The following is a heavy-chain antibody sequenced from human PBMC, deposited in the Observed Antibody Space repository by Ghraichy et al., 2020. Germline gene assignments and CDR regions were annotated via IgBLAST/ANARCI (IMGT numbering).Heavy chain of an antibody. CDR1: GGSISSYY. V-gene: IGHV4-59*01. CDR3: ARGGGSSGWYSGGYFYY. D-gene: IGHD6-19*01. J-gene: IGHJ4*02. CDR2: IYYSGNP. Sequence: SETLSLTCTVSGGSISSYYWSWIRQPPGKGLEWIGYIYYSGNPNYNPSLKSRVTISVDTSKTQFSLKLSSVTAADTAVYYCARGGGSSGWYSGGYFYYCGQRTLVTVSS.